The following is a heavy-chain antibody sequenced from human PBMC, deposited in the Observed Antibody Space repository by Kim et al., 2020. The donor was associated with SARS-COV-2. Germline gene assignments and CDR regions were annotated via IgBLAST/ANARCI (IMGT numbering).Heavy chain of an antibody. CDR3: ARGNIVVVVAARLEPGYYGMDV. D-gene: IGHD2-15*01. Sequence: SVKVSCKASGGTFSSYAISWVRQAPGQGLEWMGGIIPIFGTANYAQKFQGRVTITADESTSTAYMELSSLRSEDTAVYYCARGNIVVVVAARLEPGYYGMDVWGQGTTVTVSS. CDR1: GGTFSSYA. J-gene: IGHJ6*02. CDR2: IIPIFGTA. V-gene: IGHV1-69*13.